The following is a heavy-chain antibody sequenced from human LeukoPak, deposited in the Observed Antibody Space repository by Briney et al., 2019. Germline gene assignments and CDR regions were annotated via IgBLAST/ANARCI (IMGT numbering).Heavy chain of an antibody. D-gene: IGHD3-10*01. Sequence: AGGSLRLSCAASGFTFDDYAMHWVRQAPGKGLEWVSLISWDGGSTYYADSVKGRFTISRDNSKNSLYLQMNSLRAEDTAVYYCAREGITMVRGPVGYWGQGTLVTVSS. J-gene: IGHJ4*02. CDR3: AREGITMVRGPVGY. V-gene: IGHV3-43D*03. CDR1: GFTFDDYA. CDR2: ISWDGGST.